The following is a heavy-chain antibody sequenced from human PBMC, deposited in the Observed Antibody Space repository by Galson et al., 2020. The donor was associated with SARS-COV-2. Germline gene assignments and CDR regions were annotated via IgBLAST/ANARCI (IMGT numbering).Heavy chain of an antibody. J-gene: IGHJ4*02. V-gene: IGHV1-69*13. D-gene: IGHD1-1*01. CDR1: GGTFSSSE. CDR3: VRGEVQTLDY. Sequence: SVKVSCKASGGTFSSSEVNWVRQAPGQGLEWLGGFIHVFHTATYAQKFQGRVKITADEPTTTAYMELTSLRSDDTAVYFCVRGEVQTLDYWGQGTLVTVSS. CDR2: FIHVFHTA.